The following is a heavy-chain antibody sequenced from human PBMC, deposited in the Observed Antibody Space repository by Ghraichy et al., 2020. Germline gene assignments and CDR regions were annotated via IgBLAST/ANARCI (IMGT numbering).Heavy chain of an antibody. J-gene: IGHJ6*02. Sequence: SETLSLTCAVSGGSISNSNWWSWVRQPPGKGLEWIGKIYETGSPNYTPSLKSRVTISIDRSKNQFSLDLTSVTAAATAVYFCARGLGGYYYYGMDVWGQGTTLTVSS. CDR2: IYETGSP. D-gene: IGHD2-21*01. CDR1: GGSISNSNW. CDR3: ARGLGGYYYYGMDV. V-gene: IGHV4-4*02.